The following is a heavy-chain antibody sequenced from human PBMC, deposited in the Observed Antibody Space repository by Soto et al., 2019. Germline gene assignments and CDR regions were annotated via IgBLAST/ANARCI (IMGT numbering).Heavy chain of an antibody. CDR2: IKSKTHGGTT. J-gene: IGHJ6*02. Sequence: GGSLRLSCAASDFTFSNAWINWVRQAPGKGLEWVGRIKSKTHGGTTDFAAPVKGRFAISRDDSKNTLYLQMNSLKTEDTAVYYCTTDPLTYRLLLWFGELWDATDVWGQGTTVTVSS. V-gene: IGHV3-15*07. CDR3: TTDPLTYRLLLWFGELWDATDV. CDR1: DFTFSNAW. D-gene: IGHD3-10*01.